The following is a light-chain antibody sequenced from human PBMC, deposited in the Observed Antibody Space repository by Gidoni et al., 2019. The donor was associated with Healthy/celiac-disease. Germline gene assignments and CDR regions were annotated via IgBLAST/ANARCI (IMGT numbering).Light chain of an antibody. V-gene: IGKV3-11*01. Sequence: EIVLTQSPATLSLSPGERAPLSCRASQSVSSYLAWYQQKPGQAPRLLIYDASNRATGIPARFSGSGSGTDFTLTISSLEPEDVAVYYCQQRSNWPLFTFGPGTKVDIK. J-gene: IGKJ3*01. CDR2: DAS. CDR3: QQRSNWPLFT. CDR1: QSVSSY.